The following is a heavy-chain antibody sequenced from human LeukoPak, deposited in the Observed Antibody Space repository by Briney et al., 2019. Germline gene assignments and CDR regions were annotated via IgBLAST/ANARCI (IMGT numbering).Heavy chain of an antibody. CDR1: GFTFSSYG. V-gene: IGHV3-30*18. J-gene: IGHJ6*02. CDR2: ISYDGSNK. CDR3: AKGEMDV. Sequence: GGSLRLSCAASGFTFSSYGMHWVRQAPGKRLEWVAVISYDGSNKYYADSVKGRFTISRDNSKNTLYLQMNSLRAEDTAVYYCAKGEMDVWGQGTTVTVSS.